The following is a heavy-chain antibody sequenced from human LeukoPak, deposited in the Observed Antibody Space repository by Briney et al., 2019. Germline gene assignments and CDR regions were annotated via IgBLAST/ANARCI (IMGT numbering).Heavy chain of an antibody. CDR1: GFTFSSYS. Sequence: PGGSLRLSCAASGFTFSSYSMNWVRQAPGKGLEWVSYISSSSSTIYYADSVKGRFIISRDNAKNPLYLQMNSLRAEDTAVYYCARGGIAAVGPPYYFDYWGQGTLVTVSS. CDR2: ISSSSSTI. V-gene: IGHV3-48*04. CDR3: ARGGIAAVGPPYYFDY. J-gene: IGHJ4*02. D-gene: IGHD6-13*01.